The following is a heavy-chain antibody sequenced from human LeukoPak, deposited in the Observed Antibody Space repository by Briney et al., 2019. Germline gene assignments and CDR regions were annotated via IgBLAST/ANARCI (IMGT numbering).Heavy chain of an antibody. J-gene: IGHJ4*02. D-gene: IGHD6-19*01. CDR2: IYYSGST. CDR1: GGSISSSSYY. Sequence: SETLSLTCTVSGGSISSSSYYWGWIRQPPGKGLEWIGSIYYSGSTYYNPSLKSRVTISVDTSKNQFSLKLSSVTAADTAVYYCARDYLGSSGPMFDYWGQGTLVTVSS. V-gene: IGHV4-39*07. CDR3: ARDYLGSSGPMFDY.